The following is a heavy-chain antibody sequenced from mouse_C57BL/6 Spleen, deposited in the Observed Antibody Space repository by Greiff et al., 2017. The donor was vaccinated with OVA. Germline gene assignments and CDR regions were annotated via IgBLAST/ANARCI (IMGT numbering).Heavy chain of an antibody. V-gene: IGHV1-50*01. CDR2: IDPSDSYT. Sequence: VQLQQSGAELVKPGASVKLSCKASGYTFTSYWMQWVKQRPGQGLEWIGEIDPSDSYTNYNQKFKGKATLTVDTSSSTAYMQLSSLTSEDSAVYYCARKDYYGSSPGYFDYWGQGTTLTVSS. D-gene: IGHD1-1*01. CDR3: ARKDYYGSSPGYFDY. CDR1: GYTFTSYW. J-gene: IGHJ2*01.